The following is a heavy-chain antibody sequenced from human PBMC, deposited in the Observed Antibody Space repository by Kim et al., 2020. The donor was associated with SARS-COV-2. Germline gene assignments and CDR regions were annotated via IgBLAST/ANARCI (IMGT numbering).Heavy chain of an antibody. Sequence: DPVKGRFTNTRDKYKNTLYLQMNSLRVEDTAVYYCTKDKAVVDSNDGMDVWGQGTTVTVSS. CDR3: TKDKAVVDSNDGMDV. J-gene: IGHJ6*02. D-gene: IGHD2-2*01. V-gene: IGHV3-30*02.